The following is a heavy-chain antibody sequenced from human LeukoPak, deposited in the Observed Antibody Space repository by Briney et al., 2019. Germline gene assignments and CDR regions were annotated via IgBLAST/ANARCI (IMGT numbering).Heavy chain of an antibody. CDR2: IYYSGST. CDR3: ARAWSPYSSGWYHGSYYFDY. V-gene: IGHV4-39*07. Sequence: PSETLSLTCTVSGGSISSYYWGWIRQPPGKGLEWIGSIYYSGSTYYNPSLKSRVTISVDTSKNQFSLKLSSVTAADTAVYYCARAWSPYSSGWYHGSYYFDYWGQGTLVTVSS. J-gene: IGHJ4*02. CDR1: GGSISSYY. D-gene: IGHD6-19*01.